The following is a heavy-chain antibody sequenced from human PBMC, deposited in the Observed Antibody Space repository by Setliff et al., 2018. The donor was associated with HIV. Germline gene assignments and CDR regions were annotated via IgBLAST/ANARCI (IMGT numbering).Heavy chain of an antibody. Sequence: ASVKVSCKASGYTLTGYYMHWVRQAPGQGLEWMGWINPNSGGTNYAQKFQGRVTLTTDTSTSTAYMELRSLRSDDTAVYYCARDLFTSGSDRSRQAGYYYYYYMDVWGKGTTVTVSS. CDR2: INPNSGGT. CDR3: ARDLFTSGSDRSRQAGYYYYYYMDV. D-gene: IGHD3-10*01. J-gene: IGHJ6*03. V-gene: IGHV1-2*02. CDR1: GYTLTGYY.